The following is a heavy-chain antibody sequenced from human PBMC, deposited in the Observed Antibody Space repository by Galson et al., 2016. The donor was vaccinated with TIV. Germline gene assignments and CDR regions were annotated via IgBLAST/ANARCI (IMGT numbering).Heavy chain of an antibody. Sequence: SVKVSCKASGGTFSIHAFSWVRQAPGQGLEWMGRIIPMFGTANYAQKFQGRVTITADDSTSTSTSTAYMELSRLRSDDTAVYYCVRGPYYYGSGSEENWGQGTLVTVSS. D-gene: IGHD3-10*01. J-gene: IGHJ4*02. CDR1: GGTFSIHA. CDR2: IIPMFGTA. V-gene: IGHV1-69*13. CDR3: VRGPYYYGSGSEEN.